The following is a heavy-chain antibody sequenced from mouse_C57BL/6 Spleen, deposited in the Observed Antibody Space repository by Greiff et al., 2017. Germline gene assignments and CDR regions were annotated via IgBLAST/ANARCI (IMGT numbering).Heavy chain of an antibody. J-gene: IGHJ4*01. CDR1: GFTFSDYY. CDR2: INYDGSSA. CDR3: ARENDYDDAMDY. D-gene: IGHD2-4*01. V-gene: IGHV5-16*01. Sequence: EVQLVESEGGLVQPGSSMKLSCTASGFTFSDYYMAWVRQVPEKGLEWVANINYDGSSAYYLDSLKGRFIISRDNAKNILYLQMSSLKSEDTATYYCARENDYDDAMDYWGQGTSVTVSS.